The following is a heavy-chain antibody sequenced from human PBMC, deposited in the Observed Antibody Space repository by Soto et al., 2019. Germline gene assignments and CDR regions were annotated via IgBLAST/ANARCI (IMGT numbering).Heavy chain of an antibody. D-gene: IGHD6-19*01. CDR3: ARGSYYSGWV. CDR2: TYYRSKWFS. J-gene: IGHJ4*02. Sequence: PSQTLSLPCAISGDSVSSTSTAWSWIRQSPSRGLEWLGRTYYRSKWFSDYAVSVKSRISINPDTSKNQFSLQLNSVTPEDTAVYYCARGSYYSGWVWGQGTLVTVS. V-gene: IGHV6-1*01. CDR1: GDSVSSTSTA.